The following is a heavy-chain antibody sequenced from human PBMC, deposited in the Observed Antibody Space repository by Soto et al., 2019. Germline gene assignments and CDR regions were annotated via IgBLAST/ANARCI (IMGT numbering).Heavy chain of an antibody. CDR1: GGSFSGYY. CDR3: ARGSSIAARQEPSYYFHYMDV. Sequence: SETLSLTCAVYGGSFSGYYWSWIRQPPGKGLEWIGEINHSGSTNYNPSLKSRVTISVDTSKNQFSLKLSSVTAADTAVYYCARGSSIAARQEPSYYFHYMDVWGKGTTVTVSS. V-gene: IGHV4-34*01. J-gene: IGHJ6*03. CDR2: INHSGST. D-gene: IGHD6-6*01.